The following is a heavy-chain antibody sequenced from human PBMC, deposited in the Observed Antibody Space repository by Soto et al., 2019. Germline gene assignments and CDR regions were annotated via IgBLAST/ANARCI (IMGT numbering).Heavy chain of an antibody. D-gene: IGHD5-12*01. CDR2: ISGSGDKT. CDR1: GFPFSDYA. V-gene: IGHV3-23*01. Sequence: EVQLLESGGGLVQPGGSLRLSCAASGFPFSDYAMSWVRQAAGKGLEWVSAISGSGDKTYYADSVKGRFTISRDNSKNTLYLHLNSLRAEDTAVYYCAKGYYSGYDLAYFDYWGQGTLVTVSS. J-gene: IGHJ4*02. CDR3: AKGYYSGYDLAYFDY.